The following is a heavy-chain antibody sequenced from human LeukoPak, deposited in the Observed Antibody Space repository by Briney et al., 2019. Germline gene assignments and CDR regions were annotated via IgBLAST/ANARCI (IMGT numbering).Heavy chain of an antibody. J-gene: IGHJ4*02. CDR3: ARGSVATIDY. Sequence: ASVKVSCKASGYTLTSYDINWVRQATGQGLEWMGWMNPNSGNTGHAQKFQGRVTMTRNTSISTAYMELSSLRSEDTAVYYCARGSVATIDYWGQGTLVTVSS. D-gene: IGHD5-12*01. V-gene: IGHV1-8*01. CDR2: MNPNSGNT. CDR1: GYTLTSYD.